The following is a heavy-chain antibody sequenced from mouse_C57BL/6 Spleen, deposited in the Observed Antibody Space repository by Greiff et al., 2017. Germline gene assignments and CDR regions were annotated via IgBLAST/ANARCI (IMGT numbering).Heavy chain of an antibody. Sequence: QVQLQQSGAELARPGASVKMSCKASGYTFTSYTMHWVKQRPGQGLEWIGYINPSSGYTKYNQKFKDKATLTADKSSSTAYMQLSSLTSEDSAVDYCARSNWEDARDYWGQGTSVTVSS. V-gene: IGHV1-4*01. J-gene: IGHJ4*01. CDR2: INPSSGYT. CDR3: ARSNWEDARDY. CDR1: GYTFTSYT. D-gene: IGHD4-1*01.